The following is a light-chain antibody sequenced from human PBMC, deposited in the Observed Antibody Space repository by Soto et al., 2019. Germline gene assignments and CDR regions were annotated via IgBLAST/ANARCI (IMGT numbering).Light chain of an antibody. V-gene: IGLV4-69*01. Sequence: QPVLTQSPSASASLGASVKLTCTLDSGHSTYANARHQQQQEKGPRYLMKVDSDGGHTTGDGIPDRFSGSSSGAARYLTISSLQSEDVADYYCQTWGAGIRVFGGGTKLTVL. CDR2: VDSDGGH. CDR1: SGHSTYA. J-gene: IGLJ3*02. CDR3: QTWGAGIRV.